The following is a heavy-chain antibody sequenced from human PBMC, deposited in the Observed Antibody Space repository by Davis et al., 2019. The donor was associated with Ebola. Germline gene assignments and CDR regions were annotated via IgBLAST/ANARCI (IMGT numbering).Heavy chain of an antibody. CDR3: ANAGAYCGGGCYRLQEIDS. D-gene: IGHD2-21*02. CDR2: ISGSGGTT. CDR1: GFTFSSYA. J-gene: IGHJ4*02. Sequence: PGGSLRLSCAASGFTFSSYAMSWVRQAPGKGLEWVSAISGSGGTTYYADSVKGRFTISRDNSKNTLYLQMNSLRAEDTAIYYCANAGAYCGGGCYRLQEIDSWGQGTLVTVSS. V-gene: IGHV3-23*01.